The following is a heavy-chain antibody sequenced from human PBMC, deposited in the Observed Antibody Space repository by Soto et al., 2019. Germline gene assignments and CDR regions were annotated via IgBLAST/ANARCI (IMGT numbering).Heavy chain of an antibody. V-gene: IGHV4-59*06. CDR3: AREYYYDSSGFDY. CDR1: GGSISSSY. CDR2: IYYSGST. J-gene: IGHJ4*02. D-gene: IGHD3-22*01. Sequence: AETLSLTCTASGGSISSSYWSWIRQPPGKGLEWIGHIYYSGSTYYNPSLKSRVTVSVDTSKNQFSLKLSSVTAADTAVYYCAREYYYDSSGFDYWGQGTLVTVSS.